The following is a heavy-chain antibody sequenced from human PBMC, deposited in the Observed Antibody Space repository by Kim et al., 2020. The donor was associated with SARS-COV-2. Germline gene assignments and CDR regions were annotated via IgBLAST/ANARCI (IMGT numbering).Heavy chain of an antibody. J-gene: IGHJ4*02. CDR3: ARDRPYDSSGYYRDY. D-gene: IGHD3-22*01. Sequence: ASVKVSCKASGYTFTSYGISWVRQAPGQGLEWMGWISAYNGNTNYAQKLQGRVTMTTDTSTSTAYMELRSLRSDDTAVYYCARDRPYDSSGYYRDYWGQGTLVTVSS. CDR2: ISAYNGNT. V-gene: IGHV1-18*01. CDR1: GYTFTSYG.